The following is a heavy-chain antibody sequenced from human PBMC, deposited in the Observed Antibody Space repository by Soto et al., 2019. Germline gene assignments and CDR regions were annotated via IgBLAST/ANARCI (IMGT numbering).Heavy chain of an antibody. D-gene: IGHD2-15*01. J-gene: IGHJ4*02. CDR2: ISYDGSNK. Sequence: QVQLVESGGGVVQPGRSLRLSCAASGFTFSSYAMHWVRQAPGKGLEWVAVISYDGSNKYYADSVKGRFTISRDNSKNTLYLQMNSLRAEDTAVYYCARVWGSCFDYWGQGTLVTVSS. CDR1: GFTFSSYA. CDR3: ARVWGSCFDY. V-gene: IGHV3-30-3*01.